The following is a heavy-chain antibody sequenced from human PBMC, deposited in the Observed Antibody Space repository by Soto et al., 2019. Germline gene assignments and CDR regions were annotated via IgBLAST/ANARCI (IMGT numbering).Heavy chain of an antibody. CDR1: GYSVSSDAYY. D-gene: IGHD6-19*01. CDR3: AKGFSSGLYVDS. J-gene: IGHJ5*02. Sequence: PSETLSLTCSFSGYSVSSDAYYWTWIRQPPGKTLEWVGFILSSGGTSTNPSLRSRLSMSVDTARNQFSMRLTSVTAADTGVYFCAKGFSSGLYVDSWGRGTQVTVSS. CDR2: ILSSGGT. V-gene: IGHV4-61*08.